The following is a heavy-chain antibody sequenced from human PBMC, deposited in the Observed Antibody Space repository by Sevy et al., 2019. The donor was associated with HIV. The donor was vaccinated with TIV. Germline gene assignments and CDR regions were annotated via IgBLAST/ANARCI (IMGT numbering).Heavy chain of an antibody. CDR1: GGTFSSDA. CDR3: ARRSLRLGYCSRTSCYSSMDV. Sequence: ASVKVSCKTSGGTFSSDAFTWVRQAPGQGLEWMGGIIPLFDTVVYVQKFQGRVTITTDESRSTACMELRSLRSEDTAVYFCARRSLRLGYCSRTSCYSSMDVWGQGTTVTVSS. CDR2: IIPLFDTV. V-gene: IGHV1-69*05. J-gene: IGHJ6*02. D-gene: IGHD2-2*02.